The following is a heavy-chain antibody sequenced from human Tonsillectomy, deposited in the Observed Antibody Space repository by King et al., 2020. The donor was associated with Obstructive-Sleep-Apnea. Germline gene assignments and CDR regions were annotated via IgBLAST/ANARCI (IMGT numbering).Heavy chain of an antibody. D-gene: IGHD2-21*01. J-gene: IGHJ6*02. Sequence: VQLQQWGAGLLKPSETLSLTCAVYGGSFSGYYWSWIRQPLGKGLEWIGEINHCGSTNYNPSLKSRVSISVETSKTQFSLNLSSVTAADTAVYYCARIVRPDAWGQGTTVTVSS. CDR3: ARIVRPDA. V-gene: IGHV4-34*01. CDR1: GGSFSGYY. CDR2: INHCGST.